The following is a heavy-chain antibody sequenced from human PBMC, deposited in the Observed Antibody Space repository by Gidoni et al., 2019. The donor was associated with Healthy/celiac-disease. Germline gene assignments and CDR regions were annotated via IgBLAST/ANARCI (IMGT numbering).Heavy chain of an antibody. CDR3: TRDQGDDFWSGYYDAFDI. J-gene: IGHJ3*02. D-gene: IGHD3-3*01. CDR2: IRSKAYGGTT. Sequence: EVQLVESGGGLVQPARSLRLSCTAPVFTFGDYALSWFRQAPGKGLEWVGFIRSKAYGGTTEYAASVKGRFTISRDDSKSIAYLQMNSLKTEDTAVYYCTRDQGDDFWSGYYDAFDIWGQGTMVTVSS. CDR1: VFTFGDYA. V-gene: IGHV3-49*03.